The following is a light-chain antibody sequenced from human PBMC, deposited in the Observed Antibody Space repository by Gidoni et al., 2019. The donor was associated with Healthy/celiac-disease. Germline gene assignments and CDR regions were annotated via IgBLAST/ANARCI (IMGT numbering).Light chain of an antibody. J-gene: IGLJ2*01. CDR2: EVS. Sequence: QSALTQPAYVAGSPGKSITISCTGTSSDVGCYNLVSWYQQHPGKAPKLMIYEVSKRPSGVSNRFSGSKSGNTASLTISGLQAEDEADYYCCSYAGSSTVVFGGGTKLTVL. CDR3: CSYAGSSTVV. CDR1: SSDVGCYNL. V-gene: IGLV2-23*02.